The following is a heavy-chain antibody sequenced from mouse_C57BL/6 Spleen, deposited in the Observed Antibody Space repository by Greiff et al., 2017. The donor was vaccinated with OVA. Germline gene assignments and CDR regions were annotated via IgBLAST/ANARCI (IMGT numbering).Heavy chain of an antibody. J-gene: IGHJ3*01. D-gene: IGHD2-5*01. CDR1: GYPFTSSW. V-gene: IGHV1-64*01. Sequence: QVQLQQPGAELVKPGASVKLSCKASGYPFTSSWMHWVKQRPGQGLEWLGMIHPNSGSTNYNEKFKSKATLTVDKSSSTAYMQLSSLTSEDSAVYYCARENSNYLAWFAYWGQGTLVTVSA. CDR2: IHPNSGST. CDR3: ARENSNYLAWFAY.